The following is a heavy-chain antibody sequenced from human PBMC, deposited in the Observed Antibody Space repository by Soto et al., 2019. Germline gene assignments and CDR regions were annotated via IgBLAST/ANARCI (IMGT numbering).Heavy chain of an antibody. J-gene: IGHJ5*02. CDR1: GFTFSNYC. D-gene: IGHD3-22*01. Sequence: PXVCLRLSCAASGFTFSNYCMHGVRQAPGKGLEWVAGIYNHVLIQYYADSVKGRFTISRDNSKNTLFLQMNSLRAGDTALYYCARDTDTSGHYSWFDPWGQGTLVTVSS. CDR3: ARDTDTSGHYSWFDP. V-gene: IGHV3-33*01. CDR2: IYNHVLIQ.